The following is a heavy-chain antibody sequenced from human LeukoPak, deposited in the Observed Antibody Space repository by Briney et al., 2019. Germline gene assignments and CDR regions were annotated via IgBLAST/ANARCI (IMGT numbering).Heavy chain of an antibody. V-gene: IGHV3-33*01. J-gene: IGHJ6*02. CDR3: ARDGSRWYYYDSSGSRGNYYGMDV. CDR1: GFTFSSYG. D-gene: IGHD3-22*01. Sequence: GGSLRLSCAPSGFTFSSYGMHWVRQAPGKGLEWVAVIWYDGSNKYYADSVKGRFTISRDNSKNTLYLQMNSLRAEDTAVYYCARDGSRWYYYDSSGSRGNYYGMDVWGQGTTVTVSS. CDR2: IWYDGSNK.